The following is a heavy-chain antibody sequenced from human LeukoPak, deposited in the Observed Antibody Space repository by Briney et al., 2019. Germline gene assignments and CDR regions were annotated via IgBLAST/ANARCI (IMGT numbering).Heavy chain of an antibody. CDR1: GFTFTSSA. D-gene: IGHD3-22*01. CDR3: AARLPYYDSSGYGQTFDY. J-gene: IGHJ4*02. CDR2: IVVGSGNT. V-gene: IGHV1-58*01. Sequence: SVKVSCKASGFTFTSSAVQWVRQARGQRLEWIGWIVVGSGNTNYAQKFQGRVTITRDMSTSTAYMELSSLRSEDTAVYYCAARLPYYDSSGYGQTFDYWGQGTLVTVSS.